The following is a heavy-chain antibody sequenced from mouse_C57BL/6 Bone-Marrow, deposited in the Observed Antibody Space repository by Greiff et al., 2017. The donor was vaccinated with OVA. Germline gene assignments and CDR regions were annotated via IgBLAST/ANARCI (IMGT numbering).Heavy chain of an antibody. CDR3: ARPHWYFDV. CDR2: ISNGGGST. J-gene: IGHJ1*03. CDR1: GFTFSDYY. V-gene: IGHV5-12*01. Sequence: EVMLVESGGGLVQPGGSLKLSCAASGFTFSDYYMYWVRQTPEKRLEWVAYISNGGGSTYYPDTVKGRFTISRDNAKNTLYLQMSRLKSEDTAMYYCARPHWYFDVWGTGTTVTVSS.